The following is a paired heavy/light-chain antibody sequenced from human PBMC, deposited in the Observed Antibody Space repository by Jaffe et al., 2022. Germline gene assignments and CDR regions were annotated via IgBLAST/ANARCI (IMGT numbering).Light chain of an antibody. Sequence: DIVMTQSPDFLAVSLGERATINCKSSQSVLYSSNNKDNLAWYQQKPGQPPRLLIYWASTRESGVPDRFSGSGSGTDFTLTISSLQAEDVAVYYCQQYCCAPFTFGQGTKLEIK. J-gene: IGKJ2*01. CDR3: QQYCCAPFT. CDR2: WAS. V-gene: IGKV4-1*01. CDR1: QSVLYSSNNKDN.
Heavy chain of an antibody. CDR1: GFSFSTYW. V-gene: IGHV3-7*05. CDR2: IGQDGNER. J-gene: IGHJ4*02. CDR3: ARTTSTKCYEY. Sequence: EVQLVESGGGLVQPGESLRLSCSASGFSFSTYWMTWVRQAPGKGLEWVGNIGQDGNERGYADSVGGRFTISRDNAKNSLYLQMNSLRAEDTAVYYCARTTSTKCYEYWGQGTLVTVSS. D-gene: IGHD2-2*01.